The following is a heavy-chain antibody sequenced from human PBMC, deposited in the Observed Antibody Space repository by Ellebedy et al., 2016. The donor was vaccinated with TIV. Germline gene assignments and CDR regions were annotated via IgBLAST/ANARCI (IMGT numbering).Heavy chain of an antibody. CDR3: ARWFGELLYVRWFDP. V-gene: IGHV4-39*01. CDR2: IYYSGST. J-gene: IGHJ5*02. D-gene: IGHD3-10*01. CDR1: GGSISRSSYY. Sequence: SETLSLTCTVSGGSISRSSYYWGWIRQPPQKGLEWIGSIYYSGSTYYNPSLKSRVTISVGTSKNQFSLRLTSVTAAETAVYYCARWFGELLYVRWFDPWGQGTLVSVSS.